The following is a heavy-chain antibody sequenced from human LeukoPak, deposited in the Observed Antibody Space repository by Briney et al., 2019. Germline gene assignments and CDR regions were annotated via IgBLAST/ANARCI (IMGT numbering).Heavy chain of an antibody. D-gene: IGHD6-19*01. CDR2: IYYSGST. CDR1: GGSISSSPYY. CDR3: ARHASVDGNWPRPLDY. J-gene: IGHJ4*02. Sequence: SETLSLTCTVSGGSISSSPYYWGWIRQPPGKGLEWIDNIYYSGSTYYNPSLKTRVTISVDTSKNQFSLKLTSVTAADTAVYYCARHASVDGNWPRPLDYWGQGSLVTVSS. V-gene: IGHV4-39*01.